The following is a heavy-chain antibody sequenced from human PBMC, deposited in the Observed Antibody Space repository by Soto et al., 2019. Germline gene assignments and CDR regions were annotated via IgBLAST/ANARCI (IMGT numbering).Heavy chain of an antibody. CDR1: GFTFSSYT. V-gene: IGHV3-21*01. J-gene: IGHJ5*01. D-gene: IGHD3-10*01. CDR3: ARDILSGGAYPDS. CDR2: ISSGSSYI. Sequence: GGSLRLSCAASGFTFSSYTMNWVRQAPGKGLEWISSISSGSSYIYYAGSVKGRFTISRDNAKNSLFLQMNSLRADDTAVYYCARDILSGGAYPDSWGQGTKVTSPQ.